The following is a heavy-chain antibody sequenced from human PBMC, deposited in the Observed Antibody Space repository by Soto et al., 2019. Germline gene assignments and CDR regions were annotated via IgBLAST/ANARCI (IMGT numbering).Heavy chain of an antibody. CDR2: IKQDGSEK. D-gene: IGHD3-3*01. J-gene: IGHJ4*02. V-gene: IGHV3-7*05. CDR1: GFTFSSYW. CDR3: ARDTIFGVVIYFDY. Sequence: GGSMRLSCAASGFTFSSYWMSWVRQATGKGLEWVANIKQDGSEKYYVDSVKGRFTISRDNAKNSLYLQMNSLRAEDTAVYYCARDTIFGVVIYFDYWRQGTLVTAPQ.